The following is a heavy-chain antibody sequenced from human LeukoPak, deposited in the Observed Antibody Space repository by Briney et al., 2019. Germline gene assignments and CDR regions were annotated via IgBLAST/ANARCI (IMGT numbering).Heavy chain of an antibody. D-gene: IGHD3-9*01. CDR2: ISSSSSYI. V-gene: IGHV3-21*01. J-gene: IGHJ3*02. CDR1: GFTFSSYS. Sequence: GGSLRLSCAASGFTFSSYSMNWVRQAPGKGLEWVSSISSSSSYIYYADSVKGRITISRDNAKNSLYLQMNSLRAEDTAVYYCARGRGEYDILTGSAFDIWGQGTMVTVSS. CDR3: ARGRGEYDILTGSAFDI.